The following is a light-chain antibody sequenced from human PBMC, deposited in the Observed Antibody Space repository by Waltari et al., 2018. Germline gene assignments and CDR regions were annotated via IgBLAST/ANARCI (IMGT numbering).Light chain of an antibody. V-gene: IGLV2-18*02. CDR1: SRDVGSYNR. Sequence: QSALTQPPSVSGSPGQSVPLSSTGTSRDVGSYNRVSWYQHPPGTAPKLMIYEVSNRPSGVPDRFSGSKSGNTASLTISGLQAEDEADYYCSSYTSSSYVVFGGGTKLTVL. CDR2: EVS. J-gene: IGLJ2*01. CDR3: SSYTSSSYVV.